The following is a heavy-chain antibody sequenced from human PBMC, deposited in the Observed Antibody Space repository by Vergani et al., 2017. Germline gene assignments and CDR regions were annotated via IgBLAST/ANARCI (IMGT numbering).Heavy chain of an antibody. CDR1: GGSFSGYY. V-gene: IGHV4-34*01. Sequence: QVQLQQWGAGLLKPSETLSLTCAVYGGSFSGYYWSWIRKPPGKGLEWIGEINHSGSTNYNPSLKSRVTISVDTSKNQFSLKLSSVTAADTAVYYCARGESPHLAAAGSPYYFDYWGQGTLVTVSS. D-gene: IGHD6-13*01. CDR3: ARGESPHLAAAGSPYYFDY. J-gene: IGHJ4*02. CDR2: INHSGST.